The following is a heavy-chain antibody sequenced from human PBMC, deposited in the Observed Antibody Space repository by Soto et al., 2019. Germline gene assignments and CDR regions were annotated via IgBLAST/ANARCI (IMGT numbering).Heavy chain of an antibody. CDR1: GGSISSGDYY. CDR3: ARAIVVVVAAHRASWFDP. Sequence: QVQLQESGPGLVKPSQTLSLTCTVSGGSISSGDYYWSWIRQPPGKGLEWIGYIYYSGSTYYNPSLKSRVTISVDTAKKQFSPKLSSVTAADTAVYYCARAIVVVVAAHRASWFDPWGQGTLVTVSS. D-gene: IGHD2-15*01. J-gene: IGHJ5*02. CDR2: IYYSGST. V-gene: IGHV4-30-4*01.